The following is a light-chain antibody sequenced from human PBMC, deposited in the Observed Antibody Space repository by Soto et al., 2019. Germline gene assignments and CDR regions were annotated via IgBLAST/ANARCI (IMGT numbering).Light chain of an antibody. CDR2: GAS. V-gene: IGKV3-15*01. J-gene: IGKJ4*01. CDR3: QQYSNWPQVT. CDR1: QSVSMK. Sequence: EVVLTQSPGTLSLSPGERATLSCRASQSVSMKLAWYQQKPGQAPRLLIYGASTRATAIPARFSGSGSGTEFTLTISSLQSEDFAVYYCQQYSNWPQVTFGGGTKVDIK.